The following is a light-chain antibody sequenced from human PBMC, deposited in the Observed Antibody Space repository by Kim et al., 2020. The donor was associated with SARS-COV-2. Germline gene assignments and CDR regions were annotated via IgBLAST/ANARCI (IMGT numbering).Light chain of an antibody. CDR1: QSIDRW. J-gene: IGKJ4*01. CDR3: QQYDAH. Sequence: DIQMTQSPSTLSASVGDRVTITCRASQSIDRWLAWYQQKPGKAPKLLISADSTLESGVPSRFSGSRSGTEFTLTISSLQPDDSATYYCQQYDAHFGGGTKVDIK. V-gene: IGKV1-5*01. CDR2: ADS.